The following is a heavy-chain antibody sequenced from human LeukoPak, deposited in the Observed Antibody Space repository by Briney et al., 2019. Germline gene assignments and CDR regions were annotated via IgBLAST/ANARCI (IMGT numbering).Heavy chain of an antibody. J-gene: IGHJ5*02. CDR1: GGSFSGYY. Sequence: SETLSLTCAVYGGSFSGYYWSWIRQPPGKGLEWIGEINHSGSTNYNPSLKSRVTISVDTSKNQFSLKLSSVTAADTAVYYCARSYGSGSYKAHNWFDPWGQGTLVTVSS. CDR2: INHSGST. V-gene: IGHV4-34*01. CDR3: ARSYGSGSYKAHNWFDP. D-gene: IGHD3-10*01.